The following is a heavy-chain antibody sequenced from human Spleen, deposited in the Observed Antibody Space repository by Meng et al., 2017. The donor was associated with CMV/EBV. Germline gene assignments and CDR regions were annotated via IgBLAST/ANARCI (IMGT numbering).Heavy chain of an antibody. CDR2: ISAGSGTA. D-gene: IGHD1-26*01. V-gene: IGHV3-23*01. CDR1: GFTFDDYG. Sequence: GESLKISCAASGFTFDDYGMSWVRQGPGKGLEWVSSISAGSGTAFYADSVKGRFTISRDNSKNTMDLQMNSLRAEDTAVYYCAKGVGGTYHDDAFDIWGLGTMVTVSS. J-gene: IGHJ3*02. CDR3: AKGVGGTYHDDAFDI.